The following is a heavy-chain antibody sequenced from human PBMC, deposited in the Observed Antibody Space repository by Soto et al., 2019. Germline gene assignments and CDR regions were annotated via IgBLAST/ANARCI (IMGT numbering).Heavy chain of an antibody. J-gene: IGHJ2*01. D-gene: IGHD5-12*01. CDR1: GFTFSSYG. V-gene: IGHV3-33*01. CDR3: ARDRVATILQRYFDL. CDR2: IWYDGSNK. Sequence: QVQLVESGGGVVQPGRSLRLSCAAAGFTFSSYGMHWVRQAPGKGLEWVAVIWYDGSNKYYADSVKGRFTTSRDNSKNTLYLQMNSLRAEDTAVYYCARDRVATILQRYFDLWGRGTLVTVSS.